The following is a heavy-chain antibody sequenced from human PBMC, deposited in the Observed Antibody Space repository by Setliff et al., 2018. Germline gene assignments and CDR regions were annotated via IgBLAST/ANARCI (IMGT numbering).Heavy chain of an antibody. CDR1: GYSISSGYI. V-gene: IGHV4-38-2*02. Sequence: PSETLSLTCTVSGYSISSGYIWGWIRQPPGKGLEWVGNIGHTGSINYNPSLKSRLTISRDTSKNQVSLKLNSVTATDTTVYYCATDLGNGGDSGYWGQGILGTVSS. CDR3: ATDLGNGGDSGY. CDR2: IGHTGSI. D-gene: IGHD2-21*02. J-gene: IGHJ4*02.